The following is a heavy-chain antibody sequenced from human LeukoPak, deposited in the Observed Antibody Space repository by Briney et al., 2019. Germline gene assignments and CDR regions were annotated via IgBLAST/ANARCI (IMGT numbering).Heavy chain of an antibody. D-gene: IGHD3-3*01. J-gene: IGHJ4*02. V-gene: IGHV3-23*01. CDR3: AKDVLLDTIFGVVLEY. Sequence: RPGGSLRLSCAASGFSFNNYAMTWVRQAPGKGLEWVSSISGSIISTYYSDSVKGRFTISRDNSKNTMYLEMNRLRAEDTAIYYCAKDVLLDTIFGVVLEYWGQGSLVTVSS. CDR1: GFSFNNYA. CDR2: ISGSIIST.